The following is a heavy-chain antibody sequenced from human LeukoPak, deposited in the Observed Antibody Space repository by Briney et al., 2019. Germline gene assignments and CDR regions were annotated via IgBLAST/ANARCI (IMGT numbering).Heavy chain of an antibody. CDR1: GYTFTSYD. CDR3: ARGLRREQQLLRAFDD. D-gene: IGHD6-13*01. V-gene: IGHV1-8*01. Sequence: GASVKVSCKASGYTFTSYDINWVRQATGQGLEWMGWMNPNSGNTGYAQKFQGRVSMTSNTSISTAYMELSSLRSEDTAVYYCARGLRREQQLLRAFDDWGRGTLVTVSS. J-gene: IGHJ4*02. CDR2: MNPNSGNT.